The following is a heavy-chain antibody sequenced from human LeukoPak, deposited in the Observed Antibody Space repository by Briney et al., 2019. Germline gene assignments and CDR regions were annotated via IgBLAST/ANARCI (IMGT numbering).Heavy chain of an antibody. Sequence: PGGSLRLSCAASGFTFSGYWMSWVRQAPGKGLEWEANIKQDGSEKFYVDSVKGRFTISRDNAKNSLYLQMNSLRAEDTAVYYCARGRSFDSGSYYKYYFDYWGQGTLVTVSS. CDR1: GFTFSGYW. CDR3: ARGRSFDSGSYYKYYFDY. J-gene: IGHJ4*02. CDR2: IKQDGSEK. D-gene: IGHD3-10*01. V-gene: IGHV3-7*01.